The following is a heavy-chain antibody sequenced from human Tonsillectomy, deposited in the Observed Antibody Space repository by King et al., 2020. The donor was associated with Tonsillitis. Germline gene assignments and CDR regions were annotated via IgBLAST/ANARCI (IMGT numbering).Heavy chain of an antibody. J-gene: IGHJ4*02. V-gene: IGHV4-34*01. CDR3: ARDEVHSSGWYD. D-gene: IGHD6-19*01. CDR1: GGSFSGYY. CDR2: INYSRST. Sequence: VQLQQWGAGLLKPSETLSLTCAVYGGSFSGYYWSWIRQPPGKGLEWIGEINYSRSTNYNPSLKSRVTISVDTSKKQFSLKLSSVTAADTAVYYCARDEVHSSGWYDWGQGTLVTVSS.